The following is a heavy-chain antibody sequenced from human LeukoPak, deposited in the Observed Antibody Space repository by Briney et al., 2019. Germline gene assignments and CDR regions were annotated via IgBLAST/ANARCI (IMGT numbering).Heavy chain of an antibody. V-gene: IGHV4-39*07. CDR2: IYYSGST. CDR3: AREGPGGSGTYYSAFDI. J-gene: IGHJ3*02. D-gene: IGHD3-10*01. Sequence: SETLSLTCTVSGGSISSSRYYWGWIRQSPGKGLEWIGSIYYSGSTYYNPSLKNRVTISVDTSKNQFSLKLTSVTAADTAVYYCAREGPGGSGTYYSAFDIWGQGTMVTVSS. CDR1: GGSISSSRYY.